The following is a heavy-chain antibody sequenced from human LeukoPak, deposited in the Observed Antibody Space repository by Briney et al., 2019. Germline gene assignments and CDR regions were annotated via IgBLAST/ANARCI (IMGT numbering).Heavy chain of an antibody. CDR2: INGAGVT. CDR3: ARRGVQGYMHV. Sequence: QPGGSLRLSCAASGFSVINHFMHWVRQAPGEGPQWVSTINGAGVTYYAASVKGRFTISRDTVKNTFSLQMNNLRADDTAVYFCARRGVQGYMHVWGKGTTVNVSS. CDR1: GFSVINHF. V-gene: IGHV3-53*01. J-gene: IGHJ6*03. D-gene: IGHD1-26*01.